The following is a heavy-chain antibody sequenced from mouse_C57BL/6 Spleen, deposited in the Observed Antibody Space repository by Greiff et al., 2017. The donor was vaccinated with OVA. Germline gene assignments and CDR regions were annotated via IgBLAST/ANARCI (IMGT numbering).Heavy chain of an antibody. CDR2: IDPETGGT. Sequence: VQLKESGAELVRPGASVTLSCKASGYTFTDYEMHWVKQTPVHGLEWIGAIDPETGGTAYNQKFKGKAILTADKSSSTAYMELRSLTSEDSAVYYCTTVLLRYAMDYWGQGTSVTVSS. CDR1: GYTFTDYE. J-gene: IGHJ4*01. CDR3: TTVLLRYAMDY. V-gene: IGHV1-15*01. D-gene: IGHD1-1*01.